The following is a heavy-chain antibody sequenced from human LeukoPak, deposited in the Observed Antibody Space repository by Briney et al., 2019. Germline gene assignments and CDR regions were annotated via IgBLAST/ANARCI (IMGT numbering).Heavy chain of an antibody. Sequence: GGSLRLSCAASGFTFSNYAMHWVRQAPGKGLEWVAVISYDGSNECYADSVRGRFTIYRDNSKNTLYLQMNSLRAEDTAVYYCGGPVVYDYWGQGTLVTVSS. CDR1: GFTFSNYA. CDR3: GGPVVYDY. CDR2: ISYDGSNE. D-gene: IGHD2-15*01. J-gene: IGHJ4*02. V-gene: IGHV3-30-3*01.